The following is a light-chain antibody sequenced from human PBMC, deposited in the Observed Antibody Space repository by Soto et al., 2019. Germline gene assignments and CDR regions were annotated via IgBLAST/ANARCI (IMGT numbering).Light chain of an antibody. CDR1: SSDIGSFKY. CDR2: EVS. Sequence: QSVLTQPASVSGSPGQSITISCTGTSSDIGSFKYVSWYQQHPGKAPKRIIYEVSNRPSGVSHRFSGSKSGNTASLIISGLQAEDEADYYCSSYTSTTTFYVFGTGTKLTVL. CDR3: SSYTSTTTFYV. J-gene: IGLJ1*01. V-gene: IGLV2-14*01.